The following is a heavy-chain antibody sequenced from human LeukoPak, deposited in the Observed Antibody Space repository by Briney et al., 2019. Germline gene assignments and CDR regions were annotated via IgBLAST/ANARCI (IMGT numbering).Heavy chain of an antibody. CDR2: ISGSGGST. V-gene: IGHV3-23*01. J-gene: IGHJ4*02. CDR1: GFTFSSYA. Sequence: PGGSLRLSCAASGFTFSSYAMSWVRQAPGKGLEWVSAISGSGGSTYYADSVKGRFTISRDNSKNTLYLQMNSLRAEDTAVYYCAKFKGGSDFWSGYWRYFDYWGQGTLVTVSS. CDR3: AKFKGGSDFWSGYWRYFDY. D-gene: IGHD3-3*01.